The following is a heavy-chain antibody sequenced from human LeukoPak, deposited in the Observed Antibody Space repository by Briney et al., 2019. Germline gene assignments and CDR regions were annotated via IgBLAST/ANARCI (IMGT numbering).Heavy chain of an antibody. CDR3: AKYWGAYGDYRGRYMDV. V-gene: IGHV3-30*02. CDR1: GFIFSNYA. CDR2: IRYDGGNT. D-gene: IGHD4-17*01. Sequence: GGSLRLSCAASGFIFSNYAMQWVRQAPGMGLEWVAFIRYDGGNTYYADSVKGRFTISRDNSKNTLYLQMNSLRAEDTAVYYCAKYWGAYGDYRGRYMDVWGKGTTVTVSS. J-gene: IGHJ6*03.